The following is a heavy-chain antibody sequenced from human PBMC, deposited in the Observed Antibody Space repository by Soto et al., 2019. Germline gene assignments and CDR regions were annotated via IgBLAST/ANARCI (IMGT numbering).Heavy chain of an antibody. D-gene: IGHD1-1*01. CDR2: ISGSGGPT. CDR1: GFTLGTFA. J-gene: IGHJ1*01. V-gene: IGHV3-23*01. CDR3: VYIGWYNPEGYFQH. Sequence: QPGGCVRLSCAASGFTLGTFAMSCVRQAPGKGLEWVSGISGSGGPTHYADSVKGRFTISRDNSENTLYLQMNSLRAEDTAVYHCVYIGWYNPEGYFQHLRYATLVP.